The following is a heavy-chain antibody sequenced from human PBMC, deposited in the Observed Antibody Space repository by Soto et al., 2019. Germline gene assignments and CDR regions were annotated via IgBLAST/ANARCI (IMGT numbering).Heavy chain of an antibody. CDR1: GFTFRNAW. D-gene: IGHD2-8*01. Sequence: GSLRLSCTASGFTFRNAWVNWVRKAPGKGLEWVGRIKRKSDGGTTDYAAPVKDRFTISRDDSKNTLYLQMNSLKTEDTAVYYYTTEKGRAILYHFDSWGQGNPVTVSS. J-gene: IGHJ4*02. CDR3: TTEKGRAILYHFDS. V-gene: IGHV3-15*07. CDR2: IKRKSDGGTT.